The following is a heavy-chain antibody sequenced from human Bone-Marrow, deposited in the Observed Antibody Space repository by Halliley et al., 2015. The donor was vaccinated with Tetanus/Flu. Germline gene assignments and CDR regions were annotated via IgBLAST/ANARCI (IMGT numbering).Heavy chain of an antibody. J-gene: IGHJ4*02. V-gene: IGHV5-10-1*04. CDR3: ARQGSRGY. Sequence: PGKGLEGMGRIDPSGSDTNYGPSFQGQVTISADKSISTVYLQGGSLKASDAAMYFCARQGSRGYWGQGSLVIVSS. D-gene: IGHD3-10*01. CDR2: IDPSGSDT.